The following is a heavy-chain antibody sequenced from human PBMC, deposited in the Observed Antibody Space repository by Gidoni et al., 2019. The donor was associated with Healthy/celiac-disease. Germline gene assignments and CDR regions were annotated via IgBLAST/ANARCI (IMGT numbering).Heavy chain of an antibody. V-gene: IGHV4-34*01. Sequence: QVQLQQWCAGLLKPSETLSLTCAVYGGSFSGYYWSWIRQPPGKGLEWIGEINHSGSTNYNPSLKSRVTISVDTSKNQFSLKLSSVTAADTAVYYCGVGVSKYYYYYMDVWGKGTTVTVSS. J-gene: IGHJ6*03. D-gene: IGHD3-3*01. CDR3: GVGVSKYYYYYMDV. CDR1: GGSFSGYY. CDR2: INHSGST.